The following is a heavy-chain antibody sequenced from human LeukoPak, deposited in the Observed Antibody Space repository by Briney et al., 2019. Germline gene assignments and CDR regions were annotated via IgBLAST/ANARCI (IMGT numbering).Heavy chain of an antibody. CDR2: IKQDGSDK. D-gene: IGHD2-21*01. V-gene: IGHV3-7*01. J-gene: IGHJ4*02. Sequence: PGGSLRLSCAASGFTFTSYWMSWVRQAPGKGLECVANIKQDGSDKYYVDSVKGRFTISRDNAKNSLYLQMNSLRAEDTAAYYCVRIALRGGDYWGQGTLVTVSS. CDR3: VRIALRGGDY. CDR1: GFTFTSYW.